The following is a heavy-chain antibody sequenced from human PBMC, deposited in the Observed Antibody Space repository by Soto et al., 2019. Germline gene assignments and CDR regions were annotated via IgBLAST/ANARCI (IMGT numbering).Heavy chain of an antibody. CDR1: GGSISSGGYY. V-gene: IGHV4-61*08. J-gene: IGHJ3*02. CDR3: ARALILTGYYIHDAFDI. Sequence: SETLSLTCTVSGGSISSGGYYWSWIRQPPGKGLEWIGYIYYSGSTNYNPSLKSRVTISVDTSKNQFSLKLSSVTAADTAVYYCARALILTGYYIHDAFDIWGQGTMVTVSS. D-gene: IGHD3-9*01. CDR2: IYYSGST.